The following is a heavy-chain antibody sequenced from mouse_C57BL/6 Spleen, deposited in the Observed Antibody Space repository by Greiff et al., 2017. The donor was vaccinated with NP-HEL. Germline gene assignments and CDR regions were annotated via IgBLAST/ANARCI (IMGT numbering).Heavy chain of an antibody. J-gene: IGHJ4*01. Sequence: QVQLKESGAELVRPGASVTLSCKASGYTFTDYEMHWVKQTPVHGLEWIGAIDPETGGTAYNQKFKGKAILTADKSSSTAYMELRSLTSEDSAVYYCTRKTAQAYYYAMDYWGQGTSVTVSS. CDR3: TRKTAQAYYYAMDY. V-gene: IGHV1-15*01. D-gene: IGHD3-2*02. CDR2: IDPETGGT. CDR1: GYTFTDYE.